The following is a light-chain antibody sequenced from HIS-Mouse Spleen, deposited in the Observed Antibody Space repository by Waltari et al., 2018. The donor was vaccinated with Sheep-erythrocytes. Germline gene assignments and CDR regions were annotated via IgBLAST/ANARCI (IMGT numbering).Light chain of an antibody. V-gene: IGLV2-23*01. CDR3: CSYAGSSTPWV. CDR2: EGS. CDR1: STDSGSSNR. Sequence: QPALTQPPSVAGSPGQSITSSCLGTSTDSGSSNRVSWYHNHPGKAPELMIYEGSKRPSGVSNRFSGSKSGNTASLTISGLQAEDEADYYCCSYAGSSTPWVFGGGTKLTVL. J-gene: IGLJ3*02.